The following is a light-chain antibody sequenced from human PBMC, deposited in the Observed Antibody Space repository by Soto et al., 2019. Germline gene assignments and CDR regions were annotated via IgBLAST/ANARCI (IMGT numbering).Light chain of an antibody. CDR1: QSVNIH. V-gene: IGKV3-11*01. J-gene: IGKJ4*01. CDR3: QQRRNWPLT. Sequence: EIELTQSPGTLSLSPGERATLSCRASQSVNIHLAWYQQKPGQAPRLLIYGASARATGIPAKFSGSGSGTEFTLTISSLEPEDFAVYYCQQRRNWPLTFGGGTKVDIK. CDR2: GAS.